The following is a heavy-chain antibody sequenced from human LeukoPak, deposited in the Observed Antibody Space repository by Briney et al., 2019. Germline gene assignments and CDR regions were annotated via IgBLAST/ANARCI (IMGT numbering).Heavy chain of an antibody. CDR2: IKQDGSEK. D-gene: IGHD2-2*01. Sequence: GGSLRLSCAASGFTFSSYWMSWVRQAPGKGLEWVANIKQDGSEKYYVDSLKGRFTISRDNAKNSLYLQMNSLGAEDTAVYCCARRQCSSISCYYAFDIWGQGTMVTVSP. CDR1: GFTFSSYW. CDR3: ARRQCSSISCYYAFDI. J-gene: IGHJ3*02. V-gene: IGHV3-7*01.